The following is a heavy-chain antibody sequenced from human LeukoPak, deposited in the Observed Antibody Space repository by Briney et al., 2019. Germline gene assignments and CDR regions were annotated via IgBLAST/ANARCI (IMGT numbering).Heavy chain of an antibody. CDR2: ISSSSSYI. J-gene: IGHJ5*02. CDR1: GFTFSSYS. D-gene: IGHD5-12*01. Sequence: GGSLRLSCAASGFTFSSYSMNWVRQAPGKGLEWVSSISSSSSYIYYADSVKRRFTISRDNAKNSLYLQMDSLRAEDTAVYYCARGATGYGSWFDPWGQGTLVTVSS. CDR3: ARGATGYGSWFDP. V-gene: IGHV3-21*01.